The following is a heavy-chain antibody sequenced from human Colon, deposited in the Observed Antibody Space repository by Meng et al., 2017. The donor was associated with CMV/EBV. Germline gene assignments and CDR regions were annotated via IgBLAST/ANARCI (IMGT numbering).Heavy chain of an antibody. CDR2: INHSGST. V-gene: IGHV4-34*01. J-gene: IGHJ6*02. CDR1: GGSFSGYY. Sequence: GSLRLSCAVYGGSFSGYYWSWIRQPPGKGLEWIGEINHSGSTNYNPSLKSRVTISVDTSKSQFSLKLSSVTAADTAVYYCALIPPRGYSYGYPNNYYYYGMDVWGQGTTVTVSS. CDR3: ALIPPRGYSYGYPNNYYYYGMDV. D-gene: IGHD5-18*01.